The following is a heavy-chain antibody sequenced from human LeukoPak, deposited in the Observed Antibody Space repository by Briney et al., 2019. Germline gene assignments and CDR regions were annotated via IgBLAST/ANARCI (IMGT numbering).Heavy chain of an antibody. J-gene: IGHJ6*02. CDR3: ARALYRGGYYYGLDV. V-gene: IGHV4-34*01. Sequence: SETLPLTCAVYGGSFSGYYWSWIRQPPGQGLEWIGEINQSGGTTYNPSLKSRVSMSIDTSKNQFSLKLSSVTAADTAVYYCARALYRGGYYYGLDVWGQGTTVIVSS. CDR2: INQSGGT. D-gene: IGHD1-26*01. CDR1: GGSFSGYY.